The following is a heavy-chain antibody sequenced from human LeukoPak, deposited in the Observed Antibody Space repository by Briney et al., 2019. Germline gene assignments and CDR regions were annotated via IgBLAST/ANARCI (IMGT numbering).Heavy chain of an antibody. D-gene: IGHD4-23*01. Sequence: GGSLRLSCAASGFPFNAYWMTWVRQAPGKGLEWVANIRQDGDTKYYVDSVKGRFTISRDNAMNSLYLQMNSLRAEDTAVYYCARGRPHGNDYWGQGTLVTVSS. CDR3: ARGRPHGNDY. CDR2: IRQDGDTK. CDR1: GFPFNAYW. J-gene: IGHJ4*02. V-gene: IGHV3-7*01.